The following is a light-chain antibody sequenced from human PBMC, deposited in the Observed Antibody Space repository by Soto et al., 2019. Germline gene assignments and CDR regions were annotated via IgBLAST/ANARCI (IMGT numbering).Light chain of an antibody. CDR1: QYITSW. V-gene: IGKV1-5*03. CDR3: QQYNSNPLT. CDR2: KAS. Sequence: DIQMTQSPSTLSASVGDRVTITCRASQYITSWLAWYQQKPGKAPKLLIYKASSLESGVPSRFSGSGSGTEFTLTISSLQPDDFATYHCQQYNSNPLTLGGGTKV. J-gene: IGKJ4*01.